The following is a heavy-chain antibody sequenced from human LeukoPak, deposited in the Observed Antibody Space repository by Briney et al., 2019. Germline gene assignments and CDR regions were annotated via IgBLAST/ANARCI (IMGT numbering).Heavy chain of an antibody. CDR3: AREGGITIFGVVTERRFDY. J-gene: IGHJ4*02. V-gene: IGHV4-4*07. CDR2: IYTSGST. CDR1: GGSISSYY. Sequence: SEPLSLTYTVSGGSISSYYWSWFRQPAGKGLEWIGRIYTSGSTNYNPSLKRRVTMSVDTSKNQFSLKLSSVTAADTAVYYGAREGGITIFGVVTERRFDYWGQGTLVTVSS. D-gene: IGHD3-3*01.